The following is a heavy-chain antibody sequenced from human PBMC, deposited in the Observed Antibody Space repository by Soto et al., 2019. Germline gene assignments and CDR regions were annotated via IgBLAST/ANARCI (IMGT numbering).Heavy chain of an antibody. CDR2: ISYDGSNK. J-gene: IGHJ3*02. Sequence: QVQLVESRGGVLQPGRSLRLSCAASGFTFSSYGMHWVRQAPGKGLEWVAVISYDGSNKYYADSVKGRFTISRDNSKNALYLQMNSLRAKDTAVYDCAKQRCGYGNDAFDIWGQGTMVAVSS. V-gene: IGHV3-30*18. CDR3: AKQRCGYGNDAFDI. CDR1: GFTFSSYG. D-gene: IGHD5-12*01.